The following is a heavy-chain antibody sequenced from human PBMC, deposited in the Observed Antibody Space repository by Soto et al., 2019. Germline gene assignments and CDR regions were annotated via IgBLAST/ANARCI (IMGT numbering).Heavy chain of an antibody. Sequence: GGSLSLSCAASGFTFSSFAMHWVRPAPGKGLEWVAVISYDGSNKYYADSVKGRFTISRDNSKNTLYLQMNSLRAEDTAVYYCARDPAHSDGYNQWYFDYWGQGTLVTVS. V-gene: IGHV3-30-3*01. CDR1: GFTFSSFA. CDR3: ARDPAHSDGYNQWYFDY. D-gene: IGHD5-18*01. J-gene: IGHJ4*02. CDR2: ISYDGSNK.